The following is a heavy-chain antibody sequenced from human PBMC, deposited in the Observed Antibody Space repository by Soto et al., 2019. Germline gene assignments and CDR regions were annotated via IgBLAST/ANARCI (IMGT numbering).Heavy chain of an antibody. CDR1: GFTFSSYA. J-gene: IGHJ4*02. Sequence: EVQLLESGGGLVQPGGSLRLSCVASGFTFSSYAMRWVRQAPVKGLEWVSGISGSGGSTYYADSVKGRFTISRDNSKNTLYLQMNSLRAEDTAVYYCASRGSGSYYEYWGQGTLVTVSS. D-gene: IGHD1-26*01. CDR3: ASRGSGSYYEY. CDR2: ISGSGGST. V-gene: IGHV3-23*01.